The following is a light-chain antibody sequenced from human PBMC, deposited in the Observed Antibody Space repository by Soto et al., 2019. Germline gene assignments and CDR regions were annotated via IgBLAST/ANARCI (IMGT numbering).Light chain of an antibody. CDR3: CSYAGSTTVV. Sequence: QSALTQPASVSGSPGQTITISCTGTSSDVGGYDYVSWYQQHPDKAPKVMIYEGSKRPSGVSNRFSGSKSGNTASLTISGLQAEDEADYYCCSYAGSTTVVFGGGTKLTVL. CDR1: SSDVGGYDY. V-gene: IGLV2-23*01. J-gene: IGLJ2*01. CDR2: EGS.